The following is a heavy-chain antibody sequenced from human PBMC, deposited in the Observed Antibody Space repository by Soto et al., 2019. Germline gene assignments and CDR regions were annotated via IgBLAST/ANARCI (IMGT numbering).Heavy chain of an antibody. V-gene: IGHV3-30*18. CDR3: AKTITTYSGDSRGRGALVDY. CDR1: GFTFSTYG. CDR2: ISSDGKSE. D-gene: IGHD3-22*01. J-gene: IGHJ4*02. Sequence: QVQLVESGGGVVQPGRSLRLSCAASGFTFSTYGMHWVRQPPGKGLEWVAVISSDGKSEHYADPVKGRCSISRDNSKNTLSLQMNRLRVEETAVYYCAKTITTYSGDSRGRGALVDYWGQGTLVTVSS.